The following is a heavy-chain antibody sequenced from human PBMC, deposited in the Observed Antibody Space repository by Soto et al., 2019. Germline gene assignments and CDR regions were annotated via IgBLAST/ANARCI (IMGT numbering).Heavy chain of an antibody. Sequence: SETLSLTCAVSGGSISSGGYSWSWIRQPPGKGLEWIGYIYHSGSTYYNPSLKSRVTISVDRSKNQFSLKLSSVTAADTAVYYCARAVRIYDSSGSLKGAFDIWGQGTMVTVSS. V-gene: IGHV4-30-2*01. J-gene: IGHJ3*02. CDR2: IYHSGST. D-gene: IGHD3-22*01. CDR1: GGSISSGGYS. CDR3: ARAVRIYDSSGSLKGAFDI.